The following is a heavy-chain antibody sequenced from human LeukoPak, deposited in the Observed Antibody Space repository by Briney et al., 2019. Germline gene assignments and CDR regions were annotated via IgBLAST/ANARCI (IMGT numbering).Heavy chain of an antibody. CDR1: GGTFSSYA. CDR2: IIPIFGTA. J-gene: IGHJ4*02. Sequence: SVKVSCKASGGTFSSYAISWVRQAPGQGLEWMGGIIPIFGTANYAQKFQGRVTITADESTSTAYMELSSLRSEDTAVYYCATTRGTYYYDSSGYYPDGDYWGQGTLVTVPS. D-gene: IGHD3-22*01. CDR3: ATTRGTYYYDSSGYYPDGDY. V-gene: IGHV1-69*13.